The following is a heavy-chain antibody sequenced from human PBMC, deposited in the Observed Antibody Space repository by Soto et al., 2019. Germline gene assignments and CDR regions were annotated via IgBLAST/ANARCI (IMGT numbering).Heavy chain of an antibody. V-gene: IGHV1-3*01. J-gene: IGHJ4*02. CDR2: INAGSGNT. CDR1: GYTFTTYA. Sequence: QVQLVQPGAEVKRPGASVKVSCKSSGYTFTTYAIHWVRQAPGQRLQWMGWINAGSGNTKYSQDFQGRVTFTRDTAATQTFMELSSLRSEYTAVYYCARVQPWGNSGNFYIQHYDSWGQGTLVTDSS. CDR3: ARVQPWGNSGNFYIQHYDS. D-gene: IGHD3-16*01.